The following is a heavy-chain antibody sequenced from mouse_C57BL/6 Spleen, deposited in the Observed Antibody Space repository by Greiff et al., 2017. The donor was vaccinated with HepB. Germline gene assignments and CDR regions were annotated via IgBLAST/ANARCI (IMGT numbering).Heavy chain of an antibody. CDR1: GFSLTSYG. CDR3: AKNGHYYGSSYGYAMDY. D-gene: IGHD1-1*01. Sequence: VQLQQSGPGLVQPSQSLSITCTVSGFSLTSYGVHWVRQPPGKGLEWLGVIWSGGSTDYNAAFISRLSISKDNSKSQVFFKMNSLQADDTAIYYCAKNGHYYGSSYGYAMDYWGQGTSVTVSS. CDR2: IWSGGST. J-gene: IGHJ4*01. V-gene: IGHV2-4*01.